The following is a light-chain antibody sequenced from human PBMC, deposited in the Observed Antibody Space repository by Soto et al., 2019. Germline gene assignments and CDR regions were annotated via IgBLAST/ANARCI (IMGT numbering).Light chain of an antibody. Sequence: ESVLTQSPGTLSLSPGERATLSCRASQIVSSNFLGWYQQKPGQAPRLLIYGASSRATGIPDRFIGSGSGTDFTLTISRLEPEDFAVYYCQLYGTSPPFGQGTRLEIK. V-gene: IGKV3-20*01. CDR2: GAS. J-gene: IGKJ5*01. CDR1: QIVSSNF. CDR3: QLYGTSPP.